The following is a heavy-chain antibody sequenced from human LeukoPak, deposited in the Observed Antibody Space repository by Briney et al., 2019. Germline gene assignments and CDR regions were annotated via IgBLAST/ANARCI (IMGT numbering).Heavy chain of an antibody. Sequence: GGSLRLSCAASGFTFSGYPIHWVRQAPGKGLEWVAVISYDGSNKYYADSVKGRFTISRDNAKNSLYLQMNSLRAEDTAVYYCARDPGYSSGWSDSWGQGTLVTVSS. D-gene: IGHD6-19*01. CDR1: GFTFSGYP. J-gene: IGHJ4*02. V-gene: IGHV3-30-3*01. CDR3: ARDPGYSSGWSDS. CDR2: ISYDGSNK.